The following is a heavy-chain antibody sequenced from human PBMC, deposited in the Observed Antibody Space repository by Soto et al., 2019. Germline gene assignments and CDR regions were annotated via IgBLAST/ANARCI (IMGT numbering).Heavy chain of an antibody. D-gene: IGHD1-26*01. CDR2: IYTSGST. CDR1: GDSMTKYY. CDR3: ARTVGAADYFDF. J-gene: IGHJ4*02. Sequence: SETLSLTCTVSGDSMTKYYWSWIRQSAGKGLEWIGRIYTSGSTNYNPSLKSRVTMSIDTSSKHFSLSLKSVTAADTAVYYCARTVGAADYFDFWGQGALVTVSS. V-gene: IGHV4-4*07.